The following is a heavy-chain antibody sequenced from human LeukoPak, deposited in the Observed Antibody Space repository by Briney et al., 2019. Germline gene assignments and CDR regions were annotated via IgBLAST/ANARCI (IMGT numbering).Heavy chain of an antibody. Sequence: SVKVSCKASGGTFSSYAISWVRQAPGQGLEWMGRIIPIFGTANYAQKFQGRVTITTDESTSTAYMDLSSLRSEDTAVYYCARDGRWSGTAMGYWGQGTLVTVSS. CDR1: GGTFSSYA. D-gene: IGHD5-18*01. CDR2: IIPIFGTA. V-gene: IGHV1-69*05. CDR3: ARDGRWSGTAMGY. J-gene: IGHJ4*02.